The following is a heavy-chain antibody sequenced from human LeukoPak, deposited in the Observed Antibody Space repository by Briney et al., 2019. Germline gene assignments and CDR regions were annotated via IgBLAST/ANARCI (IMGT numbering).Heavy chain of an antibody. V-gene: IGHV4-59*01. Sequence: SETLSLTCTVSGGSISSYYWSWIRQPPGKGLEWIGYIYYSGSTNYNPSLKSRVTISVDTSKNQFSPKLSSVTAADTAVYYCAREIGVVPHLDYWGQGTLVTVSS. D-gene: IGHD3-22*01. CDR3: AREIGVVPHLDY. CDR2: IYYSGST. J-gene: IGHJ4*02. CDR1: GGSISSYY.